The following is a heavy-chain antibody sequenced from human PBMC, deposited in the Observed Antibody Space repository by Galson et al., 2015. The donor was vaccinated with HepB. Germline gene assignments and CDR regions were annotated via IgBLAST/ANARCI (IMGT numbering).Heavy chain of an antibody. V-gene: IGHV3-21*01. CDR2: ISSSSSYI. J-gene: IGHJ4*02. CDR1: GFTLSSYS. CDR3: ARVGHYYGSGSYFGLEDAFDY. Sequence: SLRLSCAASGFTLSSYSMNWVRQAPGKGLEWVSSISSSSSYIYYADSVKGRFTISRDNAKNSLYLQMNSLRAEDTAVYYCARVGHYYGSGSYFGLEDAFDYWGQGTLVTVSS. D-gene: IGHD3-10*01.